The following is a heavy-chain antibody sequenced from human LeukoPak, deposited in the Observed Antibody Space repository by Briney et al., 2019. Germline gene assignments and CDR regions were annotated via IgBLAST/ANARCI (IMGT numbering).Heavy chain of an antibody. Sequence: GASVKVSCKASGGTFSSYAISWVRQAPGQGLEWMGWISAYNGNTNYAQKLQDRVTMTTDTSTSTAYMELRSLRSDDTAVYYCARGRDYGDYSPTFDYWGQGTLVTVSS. J-gene: IGHJ4*02. V-gene: IGHV1-18*01. D-gene: IGHD4-17*01. CDR2: ISAYNGNT. CDR1: GGTFSSYA. CDR3: ARGRDYGDYSPTFDY.